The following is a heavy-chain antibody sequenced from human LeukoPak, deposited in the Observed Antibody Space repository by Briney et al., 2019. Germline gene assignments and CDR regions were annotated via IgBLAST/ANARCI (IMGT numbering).Heavy chain of an antibody. D-gene: IGHD2-15*01. V-gene: IGHV3-48*03. CDR3: ARDSFSGGSYFDY. J-gene: IGHJ4*02. Sequence: GGSLRLSCAASGFTFSNYEMNWVRQAPGKGLEWVSYISISGSTISYADSVKGRFTISRENAENSLYLLMNSLRAEDTAVYYCARDSFSGGSYFDYWGQGTLVTVSS. CDR2: ISISGSTI. CDR1: GFTFSNYE.